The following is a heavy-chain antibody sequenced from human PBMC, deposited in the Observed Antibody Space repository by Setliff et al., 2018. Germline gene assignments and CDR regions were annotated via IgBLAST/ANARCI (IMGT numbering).Heavy chain of an antibody. V-gene: IGHV4-4*07. Sequence: PSETLSLTCSVSGGAVSGDYWTWIRQPAGKGLEWIGHIYTSGSTNYNPSLKSRVTISVDASKNQLSLNLRSVTAADTAVYYCARAISGWYSAHYYYMDVWGKGTTVTVSS. D-gene: IGHD6-19*01. CDR3: ARAISGWYSAHYYYMDV. CDR1: GGAVSGDY. J-gene: IGHJ6*03. CDR2: IYTSGST.